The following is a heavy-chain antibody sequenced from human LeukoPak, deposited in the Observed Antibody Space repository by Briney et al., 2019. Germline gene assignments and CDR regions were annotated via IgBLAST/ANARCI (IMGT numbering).Heavy chain of an antibody. V-gene: IGHV3-7*01. Sequence: PGGSLRLSCAASGFTFSSYWMSWVRQAPGKGLEWVANIKQDGSEKYYVDPVKGRFTISRDNAKNSLYLQMNSLRAEDTAVYYCAREAITMVRGVISDAFDIWGQGTMVTVSS. CDR3: AREAITMVRGVISDAFDI. CDR1: GFTFSSYW. D-gene: IGHD3-10*01. J-gene: IGHJ3*02. CDR2: IKQDGSEK.